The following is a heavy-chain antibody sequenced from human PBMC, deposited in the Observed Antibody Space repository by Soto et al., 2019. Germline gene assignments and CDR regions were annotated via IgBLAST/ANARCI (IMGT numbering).Heavy chain of an antibody. CDR3: ARRNLHSPQIYGMDV. CDR1: GGSISSGGYY. CDR2: IYYSGST. D-gene: IGHD4-4*01. J-gene: IGHJ6*02. V-gene: IGHV4-31*03. Sequence: SETLSLTCTVSGGSISSGGYYWSWIRQHPGKGLEWIGYIYYSGSTYYNPSLKSRVTISVDTSKNQFSLKLSSVTAADTAVYYCARRNLHSPQIYGMDVWGQGTTVTVSS.